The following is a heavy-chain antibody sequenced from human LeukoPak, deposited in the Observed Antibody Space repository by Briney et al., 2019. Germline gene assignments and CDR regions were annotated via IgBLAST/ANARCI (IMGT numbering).Heavy chain of an antibody. V-gene: IGHV3-23*01. J-gene: IGHJ6*02. CDR2: ISGSGGST. CDR3: AKPKRGATVPRGYYYGMDV. Sequence: GGSLRLSCAASGFTFSSYAMSWVRQAPGKGLEWVSAISGSGGSTYYADSVKGRFTISRDNSKNTLYLQMNSLRAEDTAVYYCAKPKRGATVPRGYYYGMDVWGQGTTVTVSS. D-gene: IGHD4-17*01. CDR1: GFTFSSYA.